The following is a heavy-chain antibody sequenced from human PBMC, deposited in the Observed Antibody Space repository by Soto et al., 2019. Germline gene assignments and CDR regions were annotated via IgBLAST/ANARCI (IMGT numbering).Heavy chain of an antibody. J-gene: IGHJ5*02. CDR3: ARAREQLPPNCFDP. D-gene: IGHD6-13*01. CDR2: ISGSSSTI. Sequence: EVQLVESGGGLVQSGGSLRLSCAASGFTFSSYSMNWVRQAPGKGLEWVSYISGSSSTIYYADSVKGRFTISRDNAKNSLYLPMDSLRAEDTAVYYCARAREQLPPNCFDPWGQGTLVTVSS. CDR1: GFTFSSYS. V-gene: IGHV3-48*01.